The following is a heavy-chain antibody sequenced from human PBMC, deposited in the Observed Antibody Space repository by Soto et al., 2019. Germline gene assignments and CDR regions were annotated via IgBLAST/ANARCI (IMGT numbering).Heavy chain of an antibody. CDR2: TRNKADGYTT. D-gene: IGHD3-16*01. CDR3: TRGGGRHPYYDPMDV. CDR1: GFTFGDHL. J-gene: IGHJ6*02. Sequence: XGALRLSCAASGFTFGDHLMYWVRQAPGKGLEWVGLTRNKADGYTTEYAASVKGRFTISRDDSKNSMYLQMSSLKTEDTAVYYCTRGGGRHPYYDPMDVWGQGTTVTVSS. V-gene: IGHV3-72*01.